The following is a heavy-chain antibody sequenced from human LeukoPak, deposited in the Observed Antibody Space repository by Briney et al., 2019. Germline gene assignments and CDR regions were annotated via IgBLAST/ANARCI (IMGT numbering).Heavy chain of an antibody. CDR2: ISWNSGSI. CDR1: GFTFDDYA. D-gene: IGHD6-19*01. J-gene: IGHJ4*02. V-gene: IGHV3-9*01. CDR3: AKDITPYSSGWYLGFDY. Sequence: PGGSLRLSCAASGFTFDDYAMHWVRQAPGKGLEWVSGISWNSGSIGYADSVKGRFTISRDNAKNSLYLQMNSLRVEDTALYYCAKDITPYSSGWYLGFDYWGQGSLVTVSS.